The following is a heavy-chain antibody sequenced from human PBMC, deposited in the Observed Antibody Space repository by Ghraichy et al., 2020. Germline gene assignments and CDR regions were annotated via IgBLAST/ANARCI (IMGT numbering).Heavy chain of an antibody. V-gene: IGHV6-1*01. CDR3: ARWVHDAGYFDS. CDR2: TYYRSKWYN. D-gene: IGHD1-1*01. Sequence: SQTLSLTCAISGDSVSGNSAAWNWIRQSPSRGLEWLGRTYYRSKWYNQYAVSLKSRITISADTSTNHVSLRLNSVTPEDAAVYFCARWVHDAGYFDSWGQGTLVTVSS. CDR1: GDSVSGNSAA. J-gene: IGHJ4*02.